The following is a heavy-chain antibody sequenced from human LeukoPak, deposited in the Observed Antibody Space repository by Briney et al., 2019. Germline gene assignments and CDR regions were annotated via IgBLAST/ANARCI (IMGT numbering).Heavy chain of an antibody. CDR1: GLTFSGSA. CDR2: IRSKAHDYAT. V-gene: IGHV3-73*01. D-gene: IGHD4-23*01. J-gene: IGHJ4*02. Sequence: GGSLKLSCATSGLTFSGSAIHWVRQASEKGLEWVGRIRSKAHDYATAYAASVKGRFTISRDDSKNTAYLQMNSLKTEDTAMYYCTRLQDAVVIPGRWGQGTLVTVSS. CDR3: TRLQDAVVIPGR.